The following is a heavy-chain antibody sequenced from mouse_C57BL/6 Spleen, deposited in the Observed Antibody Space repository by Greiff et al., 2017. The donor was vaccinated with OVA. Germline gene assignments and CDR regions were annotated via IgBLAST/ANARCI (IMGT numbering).Heavy chain of an antibody. J-gene: IGHJ4*01. D-gene: IGHD2-5*01. CDR1: GFSFNTYA. CDR3: VRLGYSNYGSYAMDY. CDR2: IRSKSNNYAT. Sequence: EVKLMESGGGLVQPKGSLKLSCAASGFSFNTYAMNWVRQAPGKGLEWVARIRSKSNNYATYYADSVKDRFTISRDDSESMLYLQMNNLKTEDTAMYYCVRLGYSNYGSYAMDYWGQGTSVTVSS. V-gene: IGHV10-1*01.